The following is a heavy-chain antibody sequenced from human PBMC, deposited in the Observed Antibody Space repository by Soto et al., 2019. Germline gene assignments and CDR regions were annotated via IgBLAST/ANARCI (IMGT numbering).Heavy chain of an antibody. J-gene: IGHJ4*02. CDR3: ARVRSLAGRRFDY. V-gene: IGHV1-8*01. Sequence: QVQLVQSGAEVKKTGASVKVSCKASGYTFTSYDINWVRQATGQGLEWMGWMNPNSGNTGYAQKFQGRVTMTRNTSISTAYMELSSLRSDDTAVYYFARVRSLAGRRFDYWGQVTLVTVSS. CDR2: MNPNSGNT. D-gene: IGHD6-6*01. CDR1: GYTFTSYD.